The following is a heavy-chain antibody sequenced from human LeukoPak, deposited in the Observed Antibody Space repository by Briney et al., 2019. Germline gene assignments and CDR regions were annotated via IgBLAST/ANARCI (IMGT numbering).Heavy chain of an antibody. V-gene: IGHV3-23*01. CDR3: AKDLYGYVYNWFDP. Sequence: GGSLRLSCAASGFTFSSYAMSWVRQAPGKGLEWVSAICGSGGSTYYADSVKGRFTISRDNSKNTLYLQMNSLRAEDTAVYYCAKDLYGYVYNWFDPWGQGTLVTVSS. CDR2: ICGSGGST. D-gene: IGHD5-12*01. J-gene: IGHJ5*02. CDR1: GFTFSSYA.